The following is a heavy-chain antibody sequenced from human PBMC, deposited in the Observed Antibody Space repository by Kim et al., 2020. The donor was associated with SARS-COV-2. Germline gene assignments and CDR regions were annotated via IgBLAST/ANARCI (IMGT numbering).Heavy chain of an antibody. J-gene: IGHJ1*01. D-gene: IGHD3-16*01. CDR2: GGST. Sequence: GGSTYYADSVKGRFTISRDNSKNTLYLQMNSLRAEDTAVYYCARTWGFQHWGQGTLVTVSS. CDR3: ARTWGFQH. V-gene: IGHV3-66*01.